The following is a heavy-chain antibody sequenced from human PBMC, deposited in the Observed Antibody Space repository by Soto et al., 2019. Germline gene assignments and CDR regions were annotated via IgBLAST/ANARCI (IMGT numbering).Heavy chain of an antibody. Sequence: EVQLVQSGGGLVQPGGSLRLSCAGYGVTVTSNYMNWVRQAPGKGLEWVSVIYSGENAYYADSVAGRFTISRDNSKNTRYLQMNSLRVEDTAVYYCARDLDAFDTWGQGTTVIVSS. J-gene: IGHJ3*02. CDR3: ARDLDAFDT. V-gene: IGHV3-53*01. CDR2: IYSGENA. CDR1: GVTVTSNY.